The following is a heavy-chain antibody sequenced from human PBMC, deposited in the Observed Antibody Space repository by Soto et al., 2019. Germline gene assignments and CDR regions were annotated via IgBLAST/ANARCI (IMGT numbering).Heavy chain of an antibody. CDR1: GFTFDDYT. J-gene: IGHJ4*02. CDR2: ISWDGGST. CDR3: AKDIGYCSGGSCFDY. Sequence: EVQLVESVGVVVQPGGSLGLSCAASGFTFDDYTMHWVRQAPGKGLEWVSLISWDGGSTYYADSVKGRFTISRDNSKNSLYLQMNSLRTEDTALYYCAKDIGYCSGGSCFDYLGQGTLVTVSS. V-gene: IGHV3-43*01. D-gene: IGHD2-15*01.